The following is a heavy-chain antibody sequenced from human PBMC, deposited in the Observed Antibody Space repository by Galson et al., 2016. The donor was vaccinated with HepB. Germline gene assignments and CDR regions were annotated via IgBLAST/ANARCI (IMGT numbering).Heavy chain of an antibody. D-gene: IGHD6-13*01. Sequence: SLRLSCAASGFTFDDYAMHWIRQAPGKGLEWVSGISWNSVNIVSADSVEGRFTISRDNAKNSLYLRMNSLRAEDTALYYCAKGKASYSSSWYFDYWGQGTLVTVSS. J-gene: IGHJ4*02. CDR1: GFTFDDYA. V-gene: IGHV3-9*01. CDR3: AKGKASYSSSWYFDY. CDR2: ISWNSVNI.